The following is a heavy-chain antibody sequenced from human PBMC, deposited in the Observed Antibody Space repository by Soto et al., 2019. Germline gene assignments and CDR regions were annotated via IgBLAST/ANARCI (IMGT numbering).Heavy chain of an antibody. Sequence: GASVKVSCKASGYTFTSYGISWVRQAPGQGLEWMGWISAYNGNTNYAQKLQGRVTMTTDTSTSTAYMELRSLRSDDTAVYYCARYGVIIGSDYYYCYGMDVWGQGTTVTVS. D-gene: IGHD3-3*01. J-gene: IGHJ6*02. CDR3: ARYGVIIGSDYYYCYGMDV. CDR2: ISAYNGNT. V-gene: IGHV1-18*01. CDR1: GYTFTSYG.